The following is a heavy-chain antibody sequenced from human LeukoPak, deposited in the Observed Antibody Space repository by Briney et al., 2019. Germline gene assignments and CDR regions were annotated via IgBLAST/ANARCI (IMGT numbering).Heavy chain of an antibody. CDR1: GFTFSSYA. V-gene: IGHV3-33*01. Sequence: GGSLRLSCTAPGFTFSSYAIHWIRQAPGKGLEWVALVWHDGSNRYYADSVKGRFTISRDNAKNSLYLQMNSLRAEDTAVYYCAREALSDYWGQGTLVTVSS. CDR2: VWHDGSNR. J-gene: IGHJ4*02. CDR3: AREALSDY.